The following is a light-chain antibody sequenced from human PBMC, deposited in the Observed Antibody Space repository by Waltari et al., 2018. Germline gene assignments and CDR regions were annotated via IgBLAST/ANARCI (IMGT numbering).Light chain of an antibody. V-gene: IGKV3-11*01. Sequence: EIVLTQSPATLSLSPGERATRSCRASLSVSSYLVWYQQKPGPTPRLLISGASNRATGIPARFRGSGSGTDFTLTISSLESEDSAVYYCHQRSNWPITFGQGTRLEIK. CDR2: GAS. CDR1: LSVSSY. J-gene: IGKJ5*01. CDR3: HQRSNWPIT.